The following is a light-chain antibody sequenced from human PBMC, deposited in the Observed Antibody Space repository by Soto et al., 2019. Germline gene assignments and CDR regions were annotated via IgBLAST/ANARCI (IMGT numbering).Light chain of an antibody. V-gene: IGLV2-14*01. CDR3: SSYTSSSTLHV. CDR2: EVS. J-gene: IGLJ1*01. CDR1: SIDVGGYNY. Sequence: QSVLTQPASVSGSPGQSITISCTGTSIDVGGYNYVSWYQQHPGKAPKLMIYEVSNRPSGVSNRFSGSKSGNTASLTISGLQAEDEADYYCSSYTSSSTLHVFGTGTKVTVL.